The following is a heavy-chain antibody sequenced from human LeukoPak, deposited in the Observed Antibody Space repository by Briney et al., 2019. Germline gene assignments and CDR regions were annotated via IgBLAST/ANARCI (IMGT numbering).Heavy chain of an antibody. V-gene: IGHV1-18*01. D-gene: IGHD2-15*01. CDR2: VSAYADNT. CDR1: GYTSTNYG. CDR3: ARDCIGCHGFDY. Sequence: ASVKVSCKASGYTSTNYGITWVRQAPGQGLEWMGWVSAYADNTNYVQKIQGRVTMTTDTSTSTAYMELRSLRSDDTAVYYCARDCIGCHGFDYWGQGTLVTVSS. J-gene: IGHJ4*02.